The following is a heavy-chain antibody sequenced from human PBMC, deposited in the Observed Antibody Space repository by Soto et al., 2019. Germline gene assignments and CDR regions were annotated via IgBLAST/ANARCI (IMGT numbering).Heavy chain of an antibody. D-gene: IGHD5-18*01. J-gene: IGHJ6*04. CDR2: ISAYNGNT. CDR3: AMYDSIVTKYDAAVPCSIDV. Sequence: QVQLVQSGAEVKKPGASVKVSCKASGYTFTSYGISWVRQAPGQGLEWMGWISAYNGNTNYAQKLQGRDTMTTDTITSAAYTTMSNMGGKGTAVYYSAMYDSIVTKYDAAVPCSIDVWGKGTTVTVSS. CDR1: GYTFTSYG. V-gene: IGHV1-18*01.